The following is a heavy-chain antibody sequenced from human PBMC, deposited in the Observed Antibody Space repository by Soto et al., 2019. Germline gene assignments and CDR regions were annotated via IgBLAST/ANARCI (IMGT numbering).Heavy chain of an antibody. CDR1: GFTVSSNY. V-gene: IGHV3-66*01. Sequence: GGSLRLSCAASGFTVSSNYMSWVRQAPGKGLEWVSVIYSGGSTYYADSVKVRFTISRDNSKNTLYLQMNSLRAEDTAVYYCARAIGLGELDYWGQGTLVTVSS. CDR2: IYSGGST. J-gene: IGHJ4*02. D-gene: IGHD3-10*01. CDR3: ARAIGLGELDY.